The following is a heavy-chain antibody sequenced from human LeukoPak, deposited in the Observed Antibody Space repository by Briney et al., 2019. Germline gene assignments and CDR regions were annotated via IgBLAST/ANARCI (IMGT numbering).Heavy chain of an antibody. CDR3: RLGAAAGTIGEYRDY. J-gene: IGHJ4*02. CDR2: INHSGST. V-gene: IGHV4-39*07. Sequence: SETLSLTCTVSGGSTSSSNYYWGWIRQPPGKGLEWIGEINHSGSTNYNPSLKSRVTISVDTSKNQFSLKLSSVTAADTAVYYCRLGAAAGTIGEYRDYWGQGTLVTVSS. CDR1: GGSTSSSNYY. D-gene: IGHD6-13*01.